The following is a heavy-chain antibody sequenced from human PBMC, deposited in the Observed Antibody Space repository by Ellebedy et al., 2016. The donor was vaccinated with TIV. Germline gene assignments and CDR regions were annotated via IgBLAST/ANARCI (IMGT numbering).Heavy chain of an antibody. CDR1: GFSFSDYS. V-gene: IGHV3-23*01. D-gene: IGHD1-1*01. CDR3: AKDRHNWSDDALDI. Sequence: GESLKISCAASGFSFSDYSMTWVRQTPEKGLEWVSTLSGRGGSTYYADSVKGRFTISSDNFKNILHLQMNSLRADDTAVYYCAKDRHNWSDDALDIWGPGTTVTVSS. J-gene: IGHJ3*02. CDR2: LSGRGGST.